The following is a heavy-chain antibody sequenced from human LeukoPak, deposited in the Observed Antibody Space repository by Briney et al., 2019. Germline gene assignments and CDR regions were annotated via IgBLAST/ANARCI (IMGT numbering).Heavy chain of an antibody. CDR2: INHSGST. Sequence: SETLSLTCTVSGGSISSYYWSWIRQPPGKGLEWIGEINHSGSTNYNPSLKSRVTISVDTSNNQFSLKLSSVTAADTAVYYCARGWGRYCSSSSCSYYYYYGMDVWGQGTTVTVSS. J-gene: IGHJ6*02. CDR1: GGSISSYY. V-gene: IGHV4-34*01. D-gene: IGHD2-2*01. CDR3: ARGWGRYCSSSSCSYYYYYGMDV.